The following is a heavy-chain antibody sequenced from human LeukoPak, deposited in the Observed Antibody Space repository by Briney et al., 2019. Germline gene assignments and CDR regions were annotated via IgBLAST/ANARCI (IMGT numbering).Heavy chain of an antibody. D-gene: IGHD2-15*01. CDR1: GLTFSSYA. V-gene: IGHV3-23*01. Sequence: GGSLRLSCAASGLTFSSYAMSWVRQAPGKGLEWVSAISGSGGSTYYADSVKGRFTISRDNSKNTLYLQMNSLRAEDTAVYYCAKDEGCSGGSCYHRFDCWGQGTLVTVSS. CDR2: ISGSGGST. CDR3: AKDEGCSGGSCYHRFDC. J-gene: IGHJ4*02.